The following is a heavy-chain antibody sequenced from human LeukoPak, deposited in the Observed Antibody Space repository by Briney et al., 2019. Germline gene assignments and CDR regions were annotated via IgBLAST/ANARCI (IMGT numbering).Heavy chain of an antibody. J-gene: IGHJ6*02. CDR2: IYTSGST. V-gene: IGHV4-4*07. CDR1: GGSISSYY. Sequence: SETLSLTCTVSGGSISSYYWSWIRQPAGKGLEWIRRIYTSGSTNYNPSLKSRVTMSVDTSKNQFSLKLSSVTAADTAVYYCARGTGGYCSSTSCFDFYYYGMDVWGQGTTVTVSS. CDR3: ARGTGGYCSSTSCFDFYYYGMDV. D-gene: IGHD2-2*01.